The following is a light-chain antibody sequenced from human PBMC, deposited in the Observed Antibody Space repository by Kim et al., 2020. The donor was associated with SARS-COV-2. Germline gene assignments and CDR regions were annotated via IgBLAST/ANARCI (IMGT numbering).Light chain of an antibody. CDR1: RSNIGGNT. Sequence: QSVLTQPPSASGTPGQRVTISCSGSRSNIGGNTVNWYQQLPGTAPKLLIYTNNQRPSGVPDRFSGSKSGTSASLAISGLQSEDEADYYCAAWDDSLNGWEFGGGTKLTVL. J-gene: IGLJ3*02. V-gene: IGLV1-44*01. CDR2: TNN. CDR3: AAWDDSLNGWE.